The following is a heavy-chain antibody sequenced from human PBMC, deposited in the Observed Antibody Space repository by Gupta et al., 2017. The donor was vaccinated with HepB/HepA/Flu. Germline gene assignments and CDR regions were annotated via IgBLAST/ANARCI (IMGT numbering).Heavy chain of an antibody. CDR2: IIPIFGTA. V-gene: IGHV1-69*01. J-gene: IGHJ5*02. Sequence: GIIPIFGTANYAQKFQGRVTITADGSTSTAYMELSSLRSEDTAVYYCVLGDWFDPWGQGTLVTVSS. CDR3: VLGDWFDP.